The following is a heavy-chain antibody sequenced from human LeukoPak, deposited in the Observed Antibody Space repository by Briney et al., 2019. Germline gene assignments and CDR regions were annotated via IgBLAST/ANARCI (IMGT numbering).Heavy chain of an antibody. Sequence: ASVKVSCKASGGTFSSYAISWVRQAPGQGLEWMGGIIPIFGTANYAQKFQGRVTITTDESTSTAYMELSSLRSEDTAVYYCASTGDPYYYYYYMDVWGKGTTVTVSS. CDR1: GGTFSSYA. CDR3: ASTGDPYYYYYYMDV. J-gene: IGHJ6*03. V-gene: IGHV1-69*05. D-gene: IGHD7-27*01. CDR2: IIPIFGTA.